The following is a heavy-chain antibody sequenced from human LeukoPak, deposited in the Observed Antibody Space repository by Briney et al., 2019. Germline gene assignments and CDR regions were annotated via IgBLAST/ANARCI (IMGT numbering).Heavy chain of an antibody. CDR3: AKVGVREMATIFDY. D-gene: IGHD5-24*01. CDR2: IKQDGSEK. V-gene: IGHV3-7*03. CDR1: GFTLSGSG. Sequence: GGSLRLSCAASGFTLSGSGMSWVRQAPGKGLEWVATIKQDGSEKHYLDSVKGRFTISRDNAENSLYLQMNSLRAEDTAVYYCAKVGVREMATIFDYWGQGTLVTVSS. J-gene: IGHJ4*02.